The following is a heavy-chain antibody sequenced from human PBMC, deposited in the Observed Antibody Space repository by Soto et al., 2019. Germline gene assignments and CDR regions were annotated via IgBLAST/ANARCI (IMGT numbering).Heavy chain of an antibody. J-gene: IGHJ3*02. V-gene: IGHV3-30*18. Sequence: QVQLVESGGGVVQPGRSLRLSCAASGFTFSSYGMHWVRQAPGKGLEWVVVISYDGRNKYYADSVKGRFTISRDNSKNTLYLQMNSLRAEDTAVYYCAKESDSRGYYDGATGAFDIWGQGTMVTVAS. CDR2: ISYDGRNK. CDR3: AKESDSRGYYDGATGAFDI. CDR1: GFTFSSYG. D-gene: IGHD3-22*01.